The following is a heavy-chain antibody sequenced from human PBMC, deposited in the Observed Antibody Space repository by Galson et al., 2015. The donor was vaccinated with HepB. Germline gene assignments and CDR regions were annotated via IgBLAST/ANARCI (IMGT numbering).Heavy chain of an antibody. V-gene: IGHV3-48*03. J-gene: IGHJ4*02. CDR1: GFTFSSYE. CDR3: AISHRSYYYGSGSYYSNNY. Sequence: SLRLSCAASGFTFSSYEMNWVRQAPGKGLEWVSYISSSGSTIYYADSVKGRFTISRDNAKDSLYLQMNSLRAEDTAVYYCAISHRSYYYGSGSYYSNNYWGQGTLVTVSS. CDR2: ISSSGSTI. D-gene: IGHD3-10*01.